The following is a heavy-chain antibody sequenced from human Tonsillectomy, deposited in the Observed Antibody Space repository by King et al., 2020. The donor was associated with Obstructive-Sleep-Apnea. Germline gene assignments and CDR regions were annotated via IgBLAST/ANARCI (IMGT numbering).Heavy chain of an antibody. D-gene: IGHD3-22*01. V-gene: IGHV4-39*07. Sequence: QLQESGPGLVKPSETLSLTCTVSGGSISSSSYYWGWIRQPPGKGLEWIGSIYYSGSSYYNPSLKSRVTISVDTSKNQFSLKLSSVTAADTAVYYCARGWNKGDSSGYYYVSHKSHINNPPQVHLDYWGQGTLVTVSS. CDR3: ARGWNKGDSSGYYYVSHKSHINNPPQVHLDY. CDR2: IYYSGSS. CDR1: GGSISSSSYY. J-gene: IGHJ4*02.